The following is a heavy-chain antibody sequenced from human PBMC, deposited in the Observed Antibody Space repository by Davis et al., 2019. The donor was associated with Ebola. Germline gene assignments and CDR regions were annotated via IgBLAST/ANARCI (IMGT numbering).Heavy chain of an antibody. CDR1: EYDFTSHW. CDR3: ARLRGLHIGFL. D-gene: IGHD3-16*01. V-gene: IGHV5-51*01. Sequence: GESLKISCQDSEYDFTSHWIGWVRQKPGKGLEWMGIIYPGDSDTRYSPSFEGQVTITADKSTSTAYLQWSSLKASDTAMYYCARLRGLHIGFLWGQGTQVTVSS. J-gene: IGHJ4*02. CDR2: IYPGDSDT.